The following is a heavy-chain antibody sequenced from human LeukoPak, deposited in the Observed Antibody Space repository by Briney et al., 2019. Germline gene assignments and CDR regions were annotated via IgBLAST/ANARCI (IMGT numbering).Heavy chain of an antibody. D-gene: IGHD5-12*01. CDR3: AREQRGYDCYY. V-gene: IGHV3-30-3*01. J-gene: IGHJ4*02. CDR2: ITYDGSSK. Sequence: GGSLRLSCAASGFTFSSYAMHWVRQAPGKGLEWVALITYDGSSKYYADSVKDRFTISRDNSKNTLYLQMSSLRAEDTAVYYCAREQRGYDCYYWGQGTLVTVSS. CDR1: GFTFSSYA.